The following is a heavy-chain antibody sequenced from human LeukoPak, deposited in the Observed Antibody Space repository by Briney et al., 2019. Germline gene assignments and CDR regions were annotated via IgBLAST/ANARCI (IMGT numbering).Heavy chain of an antibody. V-gene: IGHV3-64D*06. CDR1: GFTFSSYA. D-gene: IGHD6-19*01. Sequence: GGSLRLSCSASGFTFSSYAMHWVRQAPGKGPEYISAISTTGGSTYYTDSAKGRFTMSRVNSKNTLHLQMTSLRGDDTALYYCVRKGSGYYLDYWGQGTLVTVSS. CDR3: VRKGSGYYLDY. J-gene: IGHJ4*02. CDR2: ISTTGGST.